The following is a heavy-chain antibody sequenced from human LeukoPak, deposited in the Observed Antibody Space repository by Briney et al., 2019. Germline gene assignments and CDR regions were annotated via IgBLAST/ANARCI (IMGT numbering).Heavy chain of an antibody. D-gene: IGHD2-15*01. Sequence: PGGSLRLSCRVSVFFRIYWLNWVRQAPGKGLEWVANINQDGSEKYYVDSVKGRFNISSDSANKSLYLQMNSLRAEDTAVYYCERDGGSYFDIWGQGILVTVSS. CDR1: VFFRIYW. J-gene: IGHJ4*02. CDR2: INQDGSEK. V-gene: IGHV3-7*04. CDR3: ERDGGSYFDI.